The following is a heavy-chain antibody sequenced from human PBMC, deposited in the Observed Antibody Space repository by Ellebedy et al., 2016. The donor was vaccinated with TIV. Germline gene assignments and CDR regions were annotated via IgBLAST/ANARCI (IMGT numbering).Heavy chain of an antibody. CDR3: ARGGSPEILVVADAALDSGPFFDN. V-gene: IGHV3-11*06. CDR1: GFTFSDYY. J-gene: IGHJ4*02. D-gene: IGHD2-15*01. Sequence: PGGSLRLSCAASGFTFSDYYMTWIRQAPGKGLEWISYISSGSTYTNHADSVKGRFTISRDNAKNSLYLQMNSLRVEDTAVYYCARGGSPEILVVADAALDSGPFFDNWGQGTLVTVSS. CDR2: ISSGSTYT.